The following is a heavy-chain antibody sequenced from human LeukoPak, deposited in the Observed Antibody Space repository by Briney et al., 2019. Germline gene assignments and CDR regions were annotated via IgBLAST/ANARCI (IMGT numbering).Heavy chain of an antibody. CDR3: AKEGY. Sequence: GGSLRLSCAASGFTFDDYAVHWVRHAPGKGLEWVSGISWNSGSIGYADSVKGRFTISRDNAKNSLYLQMNSLRAEDTALYYCAKEGYWGQGTLVTVSS. CDR2: ISWNSGSI. V-gene: IGHV3-9*01. CDR1: GFTFDDYA. J-gene: IGHJ4*02.